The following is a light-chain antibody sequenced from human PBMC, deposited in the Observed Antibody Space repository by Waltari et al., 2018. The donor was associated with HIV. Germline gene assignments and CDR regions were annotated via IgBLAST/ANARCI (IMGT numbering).Light chain of an antibody. V-gene: IGLV2-11*01. CDR1: SSDVGGYNY. Sequence: QSALTQPRSVSGSPGQSVTISCTGTSSDVGGYNYVSWYQQPPGKAPKLVIYDVSRRPSGVPDRCSGSKSGNTASLTISGLQAEDEADYYCCSYAGTYTPDVFGTGTKVTVL. J-gene: IGLJ1*01. CDR3: CSYAGTYTPDV. CDR2: DVS.